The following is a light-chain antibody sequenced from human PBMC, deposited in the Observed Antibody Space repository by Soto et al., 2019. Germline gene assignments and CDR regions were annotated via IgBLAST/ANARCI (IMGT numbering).Light chain of an antibody. V-gene: IGKV1-5*03. J-gene: IGKJ1*01. Sequence: DIQMTQSPSTLSASVGDRVTITCRASQSISSWLAWYQQKPGKAPKLLIYKASSLESGVPSRFSGSGSGTEFTLTISSLQPYDFATYYRQQYKSYSTFGQGTKVDIK. CDR2: KAS. CDR3: QQYKSYST. CDR1: QSISSW.